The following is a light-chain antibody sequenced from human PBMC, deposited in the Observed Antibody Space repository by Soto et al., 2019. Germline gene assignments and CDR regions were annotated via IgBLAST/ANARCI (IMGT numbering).Light chain of an antibody. J-gene: IGKJ4*01. CDR1: QSVSSN. V-gene: IGKV3-15*01. CDR2: GAS. Sequence: EIVMPQSPATLSVSPGERATLSCRASQSVSSNLAWYQQKPGQAPRLLIYGASTRATGIPARFSGSGSGTEFTLTISSLQPEDFATYFCQQANSFPFTFGGGTKVDIK. CDR3: QQANSFPFT.